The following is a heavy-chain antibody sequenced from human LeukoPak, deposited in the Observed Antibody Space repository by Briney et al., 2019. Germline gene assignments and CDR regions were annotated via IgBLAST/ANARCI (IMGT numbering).Heavy chain of an antibody. CDR1: GGSISSYY. D-gene: IGHD1-1*01. J-gene: IGHJ4*02. CDR2: IYYSGST. V-gene: IGHV4-59*01. Sequence: SETLSLPCTVSGGSISSYYWSWIRPPPGKGLEWIGYIYYSGSTNYNPSLKSRVTISVDTSKNQFSLKLSSVTAADTAVYYCARDIQRGEFDYWGQGTLVTVSS. CDR3: ARDIQRGEFDY.